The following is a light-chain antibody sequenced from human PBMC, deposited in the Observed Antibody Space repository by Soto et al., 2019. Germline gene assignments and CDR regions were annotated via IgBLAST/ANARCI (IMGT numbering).Light chain of an antibody. Sequence: EIVMTQSPATLSVSPGGRATLSCRASQSVSNNLAWYQQKPGQAPRLLIYGASTRATGIPVRFGGSGSGTEFTLTISSLQSEDFAIYYCQQYINWPPWTFGQGTKVEIK. V-gene: IGKV3-15*01. CDR3: QQYINWPPWT. CDR1: QSVSNN. CDR2: GAS. J-gene: IGKJ1*01.